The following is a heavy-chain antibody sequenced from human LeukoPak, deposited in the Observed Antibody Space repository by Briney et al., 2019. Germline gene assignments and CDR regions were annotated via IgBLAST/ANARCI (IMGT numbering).Heavy chain of an antibody. CDR1: GGSFSGYY. D-gene: IGHD3-3*01. Sequence: SETLSLTCAVYGGSFSGYYWSWIRQPPGRGLEWIGEINHSGSTNYNPSLKSRVTISVDTSKNQFSLKLSSVTAADTAVYYCARDSPRLEWLFTGFDPWGQGTLVTVSS. V-gene: IGHV4-34*01. CDR3: ARDSPRLEWLFTGFDP. CDR2: INHSGST. J-gene: IGHJ5*02.